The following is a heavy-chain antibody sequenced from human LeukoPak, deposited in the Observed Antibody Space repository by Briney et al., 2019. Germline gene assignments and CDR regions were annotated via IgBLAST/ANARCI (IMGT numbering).Heavy chain of an antibody. CDR2: ISTYNGHT. J-gene: IGHJ4*02. V-gene: IGHV1-18*01. CDR3: ARDAAAAGPFDY. Sequence: ASVKVSCKASGYTFIDYGVSWVRQAPGQGLEWMGWISTYNGHTYYAQKRQGRVTVTTDTSTSTAYMELRSLRSDDTAVYYCARDAAAAGPFDYWGQGTLVTVSS. D-gene: IGHD6-13*01. CDR1: GYTFIDYG.